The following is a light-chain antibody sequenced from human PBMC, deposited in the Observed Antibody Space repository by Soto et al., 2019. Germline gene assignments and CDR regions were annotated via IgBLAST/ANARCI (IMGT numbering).Light chain of an antibody. J-gene: IGKJ1*01. V-gene: IGKV1-39*01. CDR2: DAS. CDR3: LQDINYPWT. CDR1: QTIGTY. Sequence: IEVTQSPSSLAASLGDRVTITCRASQTIGTYVNWYRQKSGAAPELLIYDASTLQSGVPSRFRGGASGTDFTLTISSLQLDDFATYYCLQDINYPWTFGQGTKVEIK.